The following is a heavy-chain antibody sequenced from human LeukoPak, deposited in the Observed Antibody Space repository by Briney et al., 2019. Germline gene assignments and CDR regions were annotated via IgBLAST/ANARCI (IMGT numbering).Heavy chain of an antibody. CDR1: GFTFSSYS. D-gene: IGHD2/OR15-2a*01. CDR3: AKFNTWDGLSYFDF. J-gene: IGHJ4*02. CDR2: IKGDGSEK. Sequence: GGSLRLSCAASGFTFSSYSMSWVRQAPGKGLEWVANIKGDGSEKYYVDSVKGRFTISRDNTQNSLYLQMNSLRAEDTAVYYCAKFNTWDGLSYFDFWGQGTLVTVSS. V-gene: IGHV3-7*01.